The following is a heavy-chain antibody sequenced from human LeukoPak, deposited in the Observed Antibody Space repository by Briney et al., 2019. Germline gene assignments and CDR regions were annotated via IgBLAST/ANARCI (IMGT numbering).Heavy chain of an antibody. D-gene: IGHD1-26*01. Sequence: SETLSLTCTVSGGSISSYYWSWIRQPPGKGLEWIGYIYYSGSTNYNPSLKSRVTISVDTSKNQFSLKLSSVTAADTAVYYCARHWTPRSSGGWEPNYFDYWGQGTLVTVSS. V-gene: IGHV4-59*08. CDR1: GGSISSYY. CDR2: IYYSGST. CDR3: ARHWTPRSSGGWEPNYFDY. J-gene: IGHJ4*02.